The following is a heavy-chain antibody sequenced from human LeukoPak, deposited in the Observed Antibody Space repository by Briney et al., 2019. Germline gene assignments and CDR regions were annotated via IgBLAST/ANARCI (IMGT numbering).Heavy chain of an antibody. CDR3: TNVGNY. J-gene: IGHJ4*02. Sequence: GGSLRLSCAASGFTFSNYWMSWVRQAPGKGLEWVSGISWNSGSIGYADSVKGRFTISRDNAKNSLYLQMNSLRAEDMALYYCTNVGNYWGQGTLVTVSS. CDR2: ISWNSGSI. D-gene: IGHD1-26*01. V-gene: IGHV3-9*03. CDR1: GFTFSNYW.